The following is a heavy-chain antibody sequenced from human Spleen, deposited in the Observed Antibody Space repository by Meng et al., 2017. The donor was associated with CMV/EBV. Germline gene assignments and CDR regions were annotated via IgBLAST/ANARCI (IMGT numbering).Heavy chain of an antibody. Sequence: GESLKISCAASGFTFSDYYMSWIRQAPGKGLEWVSYISSSGSFIYYADSVKGRFTISRDNAKNSLYLQMNSLRAEDTAVYYCVREDGVGATRWFDPWGQGTLVTVSS. D-gene: IGHD1-26*01. J-gene: IGHJ5*02. V-gene: IGHV3-11*04. CDR1: GFTFSDYY. CDR3: VREDGVGATRWFDP. CDR2: ISSSGSFI.